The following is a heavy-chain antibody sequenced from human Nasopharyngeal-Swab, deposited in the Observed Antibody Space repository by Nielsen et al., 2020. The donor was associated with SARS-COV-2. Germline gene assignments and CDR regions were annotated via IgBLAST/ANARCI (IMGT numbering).Heavy chain of an antibody. Sequence: WIRQPPGKGLEWIGSIYYSGGTYYNPSLKSRVTISVDTSKNQFSLKLSSVAAADTAVYYCARRSRRGYDLYWGQGTLVTVSS. CDR3: ARRSRRGYDLY. D-gene: IGHD5-12*01. V-gene: IGHV4-39*01. CDR2: IYYSGGT. J-gene: IGHJ4*02.